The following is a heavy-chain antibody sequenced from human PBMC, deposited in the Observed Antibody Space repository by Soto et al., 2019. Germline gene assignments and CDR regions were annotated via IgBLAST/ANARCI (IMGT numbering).Heavy chain of an antibody. CDR1: GFSLTTGKMG. V-gene: IGHV2-26*01. CDR3: ARMKVDSYQFYYAMDV. Sequence: QVTLKESGPALVKPTETLTLTCTVSGFSLTTGKMGVSWIRQPPGKALEWLAHIFSDNERSYSTSLQGRLTISKDTSGSQVVLSMTNVDPVDTATCYCARMKVDSYQFYYAMDVWGQGTTVTVSS. CDR2: IFSDNER. D-gene: IGHD3-9*01. J-gene: IGHJ6*02.